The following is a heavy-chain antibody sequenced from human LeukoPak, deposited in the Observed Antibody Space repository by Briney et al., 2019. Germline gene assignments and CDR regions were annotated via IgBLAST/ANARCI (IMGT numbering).Heavy chain of an antibody. Sequence: SETLSLICTVSGDSINDYYWSWLRQTPGEGLEWIGFVAYSGNSNYNPSLESRVTISIDTSKNQFSLKLKSVTAADTAIYYCARVVRGAVTFNRFDPWGQGTLVTVSS. V-gene: IGHV4-59*01. J-gene: IGHJ5*02. CDR3: ARVVRGAVTFNRFDP. CDR2: VAYSGNS. CDR1: GDSINDYY. D-gene: IGHD3-10*02.